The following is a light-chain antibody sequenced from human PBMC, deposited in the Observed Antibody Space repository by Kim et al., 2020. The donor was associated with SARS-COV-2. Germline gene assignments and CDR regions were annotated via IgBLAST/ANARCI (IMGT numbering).Light chain of an antibody. CDR1: SSDIGAYNY. J-gene: IGLJ1*01. V-gene: IGLV2-14*03. Sequence: GQSITSSCTGTSSDIGAYNYVSWYQQHPGKAPKLIIYDVSNRPSGVSNRFSGSKSGTTASLTISGLQAEDEADYSCTSYTSSSTYVFGTGTKVTVL. CDR3: TSYTSSSTYV. CDR2: DVS.